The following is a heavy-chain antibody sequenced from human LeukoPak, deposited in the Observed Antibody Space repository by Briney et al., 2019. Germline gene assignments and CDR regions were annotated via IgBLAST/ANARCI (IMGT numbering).Heavy chain of an antibody. Sequence: GGSLRLSCAASGFTFTPAWMTWVRQAPGKGLEWVGRIKSKADGETTDYAAPVKGRFFMSRDDSKATLFLLMNYLETEDPAVYYCTTDRGLTMIRGVFVSWGQGTLVTVSS. D-gene: IGHD3-10*01. CDR1: GFTFTPAW. V-gene: IGHV3-15*01. J-gene: IGHJ4*02. CDR2: IKSKADGETT. CDR3: TTDRGLTMIRGVFVS.